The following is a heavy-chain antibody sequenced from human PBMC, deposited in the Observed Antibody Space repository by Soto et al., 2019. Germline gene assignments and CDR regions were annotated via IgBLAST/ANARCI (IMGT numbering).Heavy chain of an antibody. Sequence: QVQLVQSGAEVKKPGSSVQVSCKASGGTFSSYAISCVRQATGQGLEWMGGIIPIFGTANYAQKFQGRVTITADESTSTAYMELSSLRSEDTAVYYCARDQDYYGSGRPPAWFDPWGQGTLVTVSS. D-gene: IGHD3-10*01. CDR3: ARDQDYYGSGRPPAWFDP. J-gene: IGHJ5*02. CDR2: IIPIFGTA. V-gene: IGHV1-69*01. CDR1: GGTFSSYA.